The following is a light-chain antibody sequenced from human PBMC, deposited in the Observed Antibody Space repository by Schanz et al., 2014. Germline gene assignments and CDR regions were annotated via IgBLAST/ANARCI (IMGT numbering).Light chain of an antibody. Sequence: DIQMTQSPSTLSASIGDRVTITCRASQSVVRWLAWYQQKPGKAPKLLIYAASTLQSGVPSRFTGSGSGRDFTLTINSLQPDDFATYYCQQSYSTPYTFGRGTKLEIK. CDR2: AAS. V-gene: IGKV1-39*01. CDR1: QSVVRW. CDR3: QQSYSTPYT. J-gene: IGKJ2*01.